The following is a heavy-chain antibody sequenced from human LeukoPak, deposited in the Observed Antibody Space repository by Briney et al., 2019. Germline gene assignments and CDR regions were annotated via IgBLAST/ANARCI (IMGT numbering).Heavy chain of an antibody. Sequence: SETLSLTCTVSGDSISSSSYYWGWIRQPPGKGLEWIGNVYYSGSTYYNPSLKSRVTISVDTSKNQFSLKLSSVTAADTAVYYCARDGRVTVGATRYGYWGQGTLVTVSS. D-gene: IGHD1-26*01. CDR2: VYYSGST. V-gene: IGHV4-39*02. CDR1: GDSISSSSYY. J-gene: IGHJ4*02. CDR3: ARDGRVTVGATRYGY.